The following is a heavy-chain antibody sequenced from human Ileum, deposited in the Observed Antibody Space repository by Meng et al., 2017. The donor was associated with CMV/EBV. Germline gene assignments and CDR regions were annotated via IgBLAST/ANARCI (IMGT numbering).Heavy chain of an antibody. CDR2: IKSKTDGGTT. CDR3: TTVVQLWLHGPPHDAFDI. Sequence: LTGAASGFTFSNAWMSWVRQAPGKGLEWVGRIKSKTDGGTTDYAAPVKGRFTISRDDSKNTLYLQMNSLKTEDTAVYYCTTVVQLWLHGPPHDAFDIWGQGTMVTVSS. CDR1: GFTFSNAW. V-gene: IGHV3-15*01. D-gene: IGHD5-18*01. J-gene: IGHJ3*02.